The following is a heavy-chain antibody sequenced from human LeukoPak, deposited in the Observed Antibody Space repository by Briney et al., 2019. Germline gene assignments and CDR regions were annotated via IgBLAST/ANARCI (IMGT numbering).Heavy chain of an antibody. J-gene: IGHJ4*02. V-gene: IGHV3-30*04. CDR2: ISYHGRDQ. CDR3: VRQDCSGGSCYLDY. D-gene: IGHD2-15*01. Sequence: PGRSLRLSCAASRFILSNYAMHWVRHAPGEGLDWVAFISYHGRDQFYADSVKGRFTISRDSSKDTLYLQMNSLRTEDTAAYYCVRQDCSGGSCYLDYWGQGTLVTVSS. CDR1: RFILSNYA.